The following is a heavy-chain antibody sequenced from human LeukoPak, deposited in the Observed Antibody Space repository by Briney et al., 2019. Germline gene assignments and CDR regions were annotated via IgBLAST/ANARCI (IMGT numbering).Heavy chain of an antibody. CDR3: ARRGSSFFDY. Sequence: PSETLSLTCAVSGGSISSGGYSWSWIRQPPGKGLEWIGYIYHSGSTYYNPSLKSRVTISMDTSKNQFSLRLSSVAAADTAVYYCARRGSSFFDYWGRGILVTVSS. CDR1: GGSISSGGYS. J-gene: IGHJ4*02. V-gene: IGHV4-30-2*03. CDR2: IYHSGST. D-gene: IGHD6-13*01.